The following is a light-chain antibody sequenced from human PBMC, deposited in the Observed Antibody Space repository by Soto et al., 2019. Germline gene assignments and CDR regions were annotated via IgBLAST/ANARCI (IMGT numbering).Light chain of an antibody. J-gene: IGLJ2*01. Sequence: QSALTQPASVSGSPGQSITISCIGTSSDVGSYNLVSWYQQHPGKAPKVLIYEVSERPSGVSNRFSGSKSCNTASLTISGLQAEDEAEYYCCSYAGSRTHVLFGGGTQLTVL. V-gene: IGLV2-23*02. CDR2: EVS. CDR3: CSYAGSRTHVL. CDR1: SSDVGSYNL.